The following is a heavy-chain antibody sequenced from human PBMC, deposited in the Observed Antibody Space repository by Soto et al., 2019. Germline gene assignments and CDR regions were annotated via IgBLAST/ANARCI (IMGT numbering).Heavy chain of an antibody. CDR3: XXXXXXXXXXHWFDP. CDR2: IGGNTESGTT. Sequence: DVLLVESGGGLVEPGGSLRLSCAASGFTFYKAFLSWVRQAXXKGLEWVGQIGGNTESGTTKYPAPVRGRFTISRXXXXXXXXXXXXXXXXXXXXXXXXXXXXXXXXXXHWFDPWGQGTPVIVSS. CDR1: GFTFYKAF. J-gene: IGHJ5*02. V-gene: IGHV3-15*04.